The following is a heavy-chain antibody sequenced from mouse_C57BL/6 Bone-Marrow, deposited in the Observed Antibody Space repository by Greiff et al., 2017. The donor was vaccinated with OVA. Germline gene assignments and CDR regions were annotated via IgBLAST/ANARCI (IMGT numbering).Heavy chain of an antibody. CDR2: IDPSDSYT. V-gene: IGHV1-69*01. CDR1: GYTFTSYW. J-gene: IGHJ2*01. Sequence: VQLQQPGAELVMPGASVKLSCKASGYTFTSYWMHWVKQRPGQGLEWIGEIDPSDSYTNYNQKFKGKSTLTVNKSSNTAYMQLSSLASEDSAVYYCGRGALTGTFGYWGQGTTLTVSS. D-gene: IGHD4-1*01. CDR3: GRGALTGTFGY.